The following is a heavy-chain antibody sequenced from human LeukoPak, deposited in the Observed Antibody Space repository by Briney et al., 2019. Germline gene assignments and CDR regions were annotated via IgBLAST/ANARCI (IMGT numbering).Heavy chain of an antibody. J-gene: IGHJ4*02. Sequence: ASVKVSCKTSGYTFTSHGISWVRQAPGQGPEWMGWITVYNGNTIYPQKLQGRVTVTTDTSTSTAYMELRSLTSDDTAMYYCARDMGSGYYRGDYWGQGTLVTVSS. CDR2: ITVYNGNT. CDR1: GYTFTSHG. V-gene: IGHV1-18*01. D-gene: IGHD5-12*01. CDR3: ARDMGSGYYRGDY.